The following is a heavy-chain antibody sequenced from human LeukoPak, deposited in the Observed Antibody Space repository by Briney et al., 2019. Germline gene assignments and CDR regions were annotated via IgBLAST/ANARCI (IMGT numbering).Heavy chain of an antibody. CDR3: ARARAAGTYYYFDY. D-gene: IGHD6-13*01. CDR2: IYHSGST. Sequence: PSETLSLTCTVSGGSISSGGYYWSWIRQHPGKGLEWIGYIYHSGSTYYNPSLKSRVTISVDRSKNQFSLKLSSVTAADTAVYYCARARAAGTYYYFDYWGQGTLVTVSS. V-gene: IGHV4-30-2*01. CDR1: GGSISSGGYY. J-gene: IGHJ4*02.